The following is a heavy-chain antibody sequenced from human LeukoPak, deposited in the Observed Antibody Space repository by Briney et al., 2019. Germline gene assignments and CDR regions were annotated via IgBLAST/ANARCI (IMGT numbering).Heavy chain of an antibody. CDR3: ARDTAFRGYDYVINYYYMDV. CDR2: INSDGSST. Sequence: GGSLRLSCAASGFTFSSYWMHWVRQAPGKGLVWVSRINSDGSSTSYADSVKGRFTFSRDNAKNTLYLQMNSLRAEDTAVYYCARDTAFRGYDYVINYYYMDVWGRGTTVTISS. CDR1: GFTFSSYW. D-gene: IGHD5-12*01. V-gene: IGHV3-74*01. J-gene: IGHJ6*03.